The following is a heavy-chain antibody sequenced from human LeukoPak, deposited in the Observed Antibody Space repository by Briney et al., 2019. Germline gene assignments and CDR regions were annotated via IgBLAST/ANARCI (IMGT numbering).Heavy chain of an antibody. D-gene: IGHD3-22*01. CDR1: GYTFTSYY. CDR2: INPSGGST. CDR3: ATSMIVVVKLDR. J-gene: IGHJ5*02. Sequence: GASVKVSCKASGYTFTSYYMHWVRQAPGQGLEWMGIINPSGGSTSYAQKFQGRVTMTRDTSTSTVYMELSSLRSEDTAVYYCATSMIVVVKLDRWGQGTLVTVSS. V-gene: IGHV1-46*01.